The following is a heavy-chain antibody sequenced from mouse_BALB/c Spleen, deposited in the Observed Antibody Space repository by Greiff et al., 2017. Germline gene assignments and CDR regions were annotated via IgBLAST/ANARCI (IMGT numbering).Heavy chain of an antibody. Sequence: VQLQQSGAELVRPGVSVKISCKGSGYTFTDYAMHWVKQSHAKSLEWIGVISTYYGDASYNQKFKGKATMTVDKSSSTAYMELARLTSEDSAIYYCARDYGNSDYFDYWGQGTTLTVSS. CDR3: ARDYGNSDYFDY. CDR2: ISTYYGDA. J-gene: IGHJ2*01. CDR1: GYTFTDYA. D-gene: IGHD2-1*01. V-gene: IGHV1S137*01.